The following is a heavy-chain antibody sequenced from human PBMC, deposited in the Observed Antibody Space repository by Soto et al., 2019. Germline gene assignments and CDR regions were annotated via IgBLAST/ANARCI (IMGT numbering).Heavy chain of an antibody. CDR2: MNPNTGNS. J-gene: IGHJ4*01. Sequence: HVQLVPSGDEVRQPGASVKVSCEASGYTFTIYDIYWVRQATGQGLEWMGWMNPNTGNSGYAQKFQGRVIITSDTSISTSHMELRRLRSEDTAVDYCARRAETNGWNGFGADKYYLDFWGHGTLVTVSS. D-gene: IGHD1-1*01. V-gene: IGHV1-8*01. CDR1: GYTFTIYD. CDR3: ARRAETNGWNGFGADKYYLDF.